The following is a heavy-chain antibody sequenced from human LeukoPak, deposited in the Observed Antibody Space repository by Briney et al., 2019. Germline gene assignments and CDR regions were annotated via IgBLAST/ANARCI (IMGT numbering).Heavy chain of an antibody. CDR3: ARTYRATMDY. CDR2: IYYSGFT. V-gene: IGHV4-59*01. Sequence: SETLSLTCTVSGGSINNYYWSWIRQPPGKGMEDIGHIYYSGFTNYNPSLKSRVTISVDTSKNQFSLKLSSVTAADTAVYYCARTYRATMDYWGQGTLVTVSS. J-gene: IGHJ4*02. CDR1: GGSINNYY. D-gene: IGHD1-26*01.